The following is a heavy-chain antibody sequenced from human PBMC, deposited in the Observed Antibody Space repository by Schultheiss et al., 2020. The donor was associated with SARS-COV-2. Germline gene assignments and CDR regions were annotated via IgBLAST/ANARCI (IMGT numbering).Heavy chain of an antibody. CDR1: GGTFSSYA. D-gene: IGHD4-11*01. V-gene: IGHV1-69*13. J-gene: IGHJ6*02. CDR3: ARPTTVTTLPLYYYGMDV. CDR2: IIPIFGTA. Sequence: SVKVSCKASGGTFSSYAISWVRQAPGQGLVWMGGIIPIFGTANYAQKFQGRVTITADESTSTAYMELSSLRSEDTAVYYCARPTTVTTLPLYYYGMDVWGQGTTVTVSS.